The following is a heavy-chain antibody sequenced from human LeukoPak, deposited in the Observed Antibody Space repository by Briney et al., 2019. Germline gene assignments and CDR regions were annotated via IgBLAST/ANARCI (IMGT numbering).Heavy chain of an antibody. V-gene: IGHV3-49*04. J-gene: IGHJ4*02. D-gene: IGHD2-15*01. CDR3: TRVSLVAASVFFDY. Sequence: PGGSLRLSCTASGFTFGDYAMSWVRQAPGKGLEWVSFIRSKAYGGTTEYAASVKGRFTISRDDSKSIAYLQMNSLKTEDTAVYCCTRVSLVAASVFFDYWGQGTLVTVSS. CDR1: GFTFGDYA. CDR2: IRSKAYGGTT.